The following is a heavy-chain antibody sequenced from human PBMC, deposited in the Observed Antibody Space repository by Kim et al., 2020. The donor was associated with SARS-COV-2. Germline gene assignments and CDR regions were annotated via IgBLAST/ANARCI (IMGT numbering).Heavy chain of an antibody. D-gene: IGHD1-26*01. CDR1: GGSISSYY. CDR2: IYYSGST. J-gene: IGHJ3*02. CDR3: ARKQWERRSPQGAFDI. V-gene: IGHV4-59*01. Sequence: SETLSLTCTVSGGSISSYYWSWIRQPPGKGLEWIGYIYYSGSTNYNPSLKSRVTISVDTSKNQFSLKLSSVTAADTAVYYCARKQWERRSPQGAFDIWGQGTMVTVSS.